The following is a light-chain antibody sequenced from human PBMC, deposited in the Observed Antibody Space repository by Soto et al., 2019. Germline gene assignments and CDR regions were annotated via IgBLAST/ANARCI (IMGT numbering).Light chain of an antibody. CDR3: QRYNNVPWT. V-gene: IGKV1-27*01. CDR2: AAS. Sequence: DFQMTQSPSSLSASVGDRVTISCRAIQDISNFIAWYQQKPGKVPKLLIYAASTLQLGVPSRFSGSGSGTDFTLTINSLQPEDVGIYYCQRYNNVPWTFGQGTKVEIK. CDR1: QDISNF. J-gene: IGKJ1*01.